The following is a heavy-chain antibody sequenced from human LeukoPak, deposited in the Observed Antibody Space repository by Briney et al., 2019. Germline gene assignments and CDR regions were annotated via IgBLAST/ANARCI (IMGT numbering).Heavy chain of an antibody. D-gene: IGHD4-23*01. J-gene: IGHJ5*02. CDR2: ISGSGGST. CDR1: GFNFRNHA. Sequence: PGGSLRLSCAAPGFNFRNHAMSWVRQASGKGLEWVSVISGSGGSTYYGDSVKGRFTISRDNSKNTLYLQMNSLRAEDTAVYFCAKAMTSVVTPGASWGQGTLVTVSS. CDR3: AKAMTSVVTPGAS. V-gene: IGHV3-23*01.